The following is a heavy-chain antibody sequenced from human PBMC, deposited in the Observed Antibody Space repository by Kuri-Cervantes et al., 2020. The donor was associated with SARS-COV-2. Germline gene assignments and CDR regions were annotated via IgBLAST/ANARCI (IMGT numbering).Heavy chain of an antibody. Sequence: GESLKISCTASGFIFSDYYMTWIRQAPGKGLEWVSNIGPSGPPKYYADSVKGRFTISRDNAKNSLYLQMSSLRAEDTAVYYCARDLRLGKSLDYWGQGTLVTVSS. CDR1: GFIFSDYY. CDR3: ARDLRLGKSLDY. D-gene: IGHD7-27*01. V-gene: IGHV3-11*04. CDR2: IGPSGPPK. J-gene: IGHJ4*02.